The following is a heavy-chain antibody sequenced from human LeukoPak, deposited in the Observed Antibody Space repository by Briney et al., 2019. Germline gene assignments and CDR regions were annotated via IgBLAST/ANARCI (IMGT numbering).Heavy chain of an antibody. V-gene: IGHV3-23*01. CDR3: AKRGSTAYSTPHFDF. J-gene: IGHJ4*02. D-gene: IGHD2-2*01. CDR2: ISGSGDDT. CDR1: GFTFSNYG. Sequence: GSLRLSCAASGFTFSNYGMSWVRQAPGKGLEWVSGISGSGDDTPHADSVKGRFTISRDNSKNTLYLQMNNLRAEYTAVYYGAKRGSTAYSTPHFDFWGQGALVTVSS.